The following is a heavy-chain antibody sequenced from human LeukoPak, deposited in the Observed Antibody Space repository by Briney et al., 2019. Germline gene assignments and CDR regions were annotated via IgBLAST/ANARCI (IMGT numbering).Heavy chain of an antibody. Sequence: GGSLRLSCAASGFTFSGSAVHWVRQASGKGLEWVGRIRSKANSYATAYAASVKGRFTISRDDSKNTAYLQMNSLKTEDTAVYYCTSYTIFGVATRYDYWGQGTLVTVSS. CDR3: TSYTIFGVATRYDY. D-gene: IGHD3-3*01. J-gene: IGHJ4*02. V-gene: IGHV3-73*01. CDR2: IRSKANSYAT. CDR1: GFTFSGSA.